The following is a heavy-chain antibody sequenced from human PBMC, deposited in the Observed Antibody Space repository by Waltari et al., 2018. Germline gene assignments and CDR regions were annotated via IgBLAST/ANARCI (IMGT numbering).Heavy chain of an antibody. Sequence: EVQLVESGGGLVKPGGSLRLSCAASGFTFSSYSMNWVRQAPGKGLGWVASISSRSIYIYYADSVKGRFTIARDNAKNSLYLQMNSLRAEDTAVYYCARSLYYFDYWGQGTLVTVSS. CDR1: GFTFSSYS. CDR3: ARSLYYFDY. J-gene: IGHJ4*02. CDR2: ISSRSIYI. V-gene: IGHV3-21*01.